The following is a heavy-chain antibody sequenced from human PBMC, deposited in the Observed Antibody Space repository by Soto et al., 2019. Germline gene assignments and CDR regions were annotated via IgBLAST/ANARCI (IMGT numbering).Heavy chain of an antibody. V-gene: IGHV4-39*01. CDR1: VGSIGSNNYY. CDR3: ARQIESIASRPSRVDY. CDR2: IYYSGST. Sequence: SETLSLTCTVSVGSIGSNNYYWGWIRQPPGKGLEGIGSIYYSGSTYYNPSPKSRVTIAVDTSKSQFSLTLSSVTAGDTAVYYCARQIESIASRPSRVDYWGQGTLVTVSS. D-gene: IGHD6-6*01. J-gene: IGHJ4*02.